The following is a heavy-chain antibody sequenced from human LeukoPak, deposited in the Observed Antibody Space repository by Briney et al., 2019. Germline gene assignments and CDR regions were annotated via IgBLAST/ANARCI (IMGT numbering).Heavy chain of an antibody. CDR1: GVTVSNAW. V-gene: IGHV3-15*01. CDR3: TTGLAYYYDSSGYSEFDY. D-gene: IGHD3-22*01. Sequence: GGCLRLSCAATGVTVSNAWMSGVRQATGKRLEWVGRIKSKTDGGTTDYAAPVKGRFTISRDDSKNTLYLQMNSLKTEDTAVYYCTTGLAYYYDSSGYSEFDYWGQGTLVTVSS. J-gene: IGHJ4*02. CDR2: IKSKTDGGTT.